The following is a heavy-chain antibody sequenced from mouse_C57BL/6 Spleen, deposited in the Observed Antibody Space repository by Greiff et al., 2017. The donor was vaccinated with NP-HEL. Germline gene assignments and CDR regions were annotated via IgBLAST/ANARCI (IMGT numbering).Heavy chain of an antibody. J-gene: IGHJ1*03. CDR1: GYTFTSYW. Sequence: VQLQQSGTVLARPGASVKMSCKTSGYTFTSYWMHWVKQRPGQGLEWIGAIYPGNSDTSYNQKFKGKAKLTAVTSASTAYMELSSLTNEDSAVYYCTRSGDLSARYFDVWGTGTTVTVSS. D-gene: IGHD1-3*01. V-gene: IGHV1-5*01. CDR3: TRSGDLSARYFDV. CDR2: IYPGNSDT.